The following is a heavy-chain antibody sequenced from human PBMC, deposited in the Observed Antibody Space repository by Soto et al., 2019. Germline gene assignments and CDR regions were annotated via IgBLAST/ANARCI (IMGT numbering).Heavy chain of an antibody. CDR1: GYTFTSYS. V-gene: IGHV1-3*04. Sequence: GASVKVSCKASGYTFTSYSIHWVRQAPGQGLEWIGWINTDNGDAKYSQKFQGRVTVTRDTSTSTVYMELSSLRSEDTAVYYCARVRRSSGYYYGYWGQGTPVTVSS. D-gene: IGHD3-22*01. J-gene: IGHJ4*02. CDR3: ARVRRSSGYYYGY. CDR2: INTDNGDA.